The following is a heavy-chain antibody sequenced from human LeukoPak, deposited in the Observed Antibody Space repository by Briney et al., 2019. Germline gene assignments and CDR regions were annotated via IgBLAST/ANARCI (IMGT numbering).Heavy chain of an antibody. CDR3: AKDWTGTKPFDL. V-gene: IGHV3-23*01. D-gene: IGHD3/OR15-3a*01. Sequence: PGGSLRLSCAASGFTFSTYGMHWVRQAPGKGLEWASAISGSGGSTYYADSVKGRFTISRDNSKNTLYLQMNSLRAEDTAVYYCAKDWTGTKPFDLWGRGTLVTVSS. CDR1: GFTFSTYG. CDR2: ISGSGGST. J-gene: IGHJ2*01.